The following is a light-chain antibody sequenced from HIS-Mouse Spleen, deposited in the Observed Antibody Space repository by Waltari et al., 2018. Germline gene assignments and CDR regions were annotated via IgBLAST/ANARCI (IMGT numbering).Light chain of an antibody. V-gene: IGLV3-1*01. J-gene: IGLJ2*01. Sequence: SYELTQPPSVSVSPGQPASITCSGDNLGDKYSCWYQQKPGQSPVLVIYQDSKRPSGIPERFSGSNSGNTATLTISGTQAMDEADYYCQAWDSSTANVVFGGGTKLTVL. CDR1: NLGDKY. CDR3: QAWDSSTANVV. CDR2: QDS.